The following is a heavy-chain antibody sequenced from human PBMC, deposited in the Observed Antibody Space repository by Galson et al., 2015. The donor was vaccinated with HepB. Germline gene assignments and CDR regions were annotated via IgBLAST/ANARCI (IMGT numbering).Heavy chain of an antibody. Sequence: PALVKPTQTLTLTCTFSGFSLRTSGVGADWIRQPPGKALEWLALIYWNDDKRYSPSLKSRLTITKDTSKNQVVLTMTNTEPVDTATYYCAHSDCSSTSCYFGSSMDVWGKGTTVTVSS. CDR2: IYWNDDK. D-gene: IGHD2-2*01. CDR1: GFSLRTSGVG. CDR3: AHSDCSSTSCYFGSSMDV. V-gene: IGHV2-5*01. J-gene: IGHJ6*03.